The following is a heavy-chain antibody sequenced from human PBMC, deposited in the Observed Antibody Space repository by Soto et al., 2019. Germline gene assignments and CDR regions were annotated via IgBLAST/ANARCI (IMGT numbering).Heavy chain of an antibody. CDR3: ARVGSRDAYDYVLDH. CDR2: VISASGSV. V-gene: IGHV1-69*06. D-gene: IGHD3-10*02. Sequence: QVQVVQSGAEVKKPGSSVKISCKASGRIFSSFPTSWVRQVPGQGLEWMGGVISASGSVTYVPKFQGRVTITAVNSAGIGYMELTSLTSEDTTIYYCARVGSRDAYDYVLDHWGPGTMVTVSS. J-gene: IGHJ1*01. CDR1: GRIFSSFP.